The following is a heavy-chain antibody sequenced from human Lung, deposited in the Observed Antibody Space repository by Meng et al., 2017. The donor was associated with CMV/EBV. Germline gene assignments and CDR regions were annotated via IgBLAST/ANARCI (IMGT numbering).Heavy chain of an antibody. CDR3: ASFPPPGKQWLVTDY. Sequence: QVERKDQGPGRGKPSGTLSLTCAVSGGSISSSNWWSWVRQPPGKGLEWIGEIYHSGSTNYNPSLKSRVTISVDKSKNQFSLKLSSVTAADTAVYYCASFPPPGKQWLVTDYWGQGTLVTVSS. CDR2: IYHSGST. J-gene: IGHJ4*02. D-gene: IGHD6-19*01. V-gene: IGHV4-4*02. CDR1: GGSISSSNW.